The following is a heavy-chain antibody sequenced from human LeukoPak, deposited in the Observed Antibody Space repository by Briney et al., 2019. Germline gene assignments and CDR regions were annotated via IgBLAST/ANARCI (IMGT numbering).Heavy chain of an antibody. J-gene: IGHJ4*02. CDR2: ISHDGSKK. V-gene: IGHV3-30*18. CDR3: AKAGDFYGPGD. CDR1: GFTFSHYG. D-gene: IGHD2/OR15-2a*01. Sequence: PGGSLRLSCAASGFTFSHYGIHWVRQAPGEGLEWMAVISHDGSKKYYADSVRGRFSMSRDNSNNTLYLHMNSLRVEDTAVYYCAKAGDFYGPGDWGQGTLVTVFS.